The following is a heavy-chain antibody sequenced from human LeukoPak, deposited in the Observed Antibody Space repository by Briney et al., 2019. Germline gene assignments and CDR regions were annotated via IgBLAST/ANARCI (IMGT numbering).Heavy chain of an antibody. D-gene: IGHD3-16*01. CDR1: GGSISSSNYY. J-gene: IGHJ4*02. V-gene: IGHV4-39*07. Sequence: PSETLSLTCTVSGGSISSSNYYWGWIRQPPGKGLEWIGSIYYSGSTYYNPSLKSRVTISVDRSNNQFSLKLGSVTAADTAVYYCARGLGAWAHWGQGTLVTVSS. CDR2: IYYSGST. CDR3: ARGLGAWAH.